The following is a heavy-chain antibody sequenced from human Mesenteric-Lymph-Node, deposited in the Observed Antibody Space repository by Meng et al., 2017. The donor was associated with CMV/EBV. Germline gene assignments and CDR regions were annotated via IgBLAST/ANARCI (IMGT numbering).Heavy chain of an antibody. D-gene: IGHD1-26*01. V-gene: IGHV4-39*07. CDR3: ARETYPGSGTYFDY. J-gene: IGHJ4*02. CDR1: GGSISSSSYY. Sequence: SETLSLTCTVSGGSISSSSYYWGWIRQPPGKGLEWIGSIYYIGSTYYNPSLKSRVTISVDTSKNQFSLKLSSVTAADTAVYYCARETYPGSGTYFDYWGQGTLVTVS. CDR2: IYYIGST.